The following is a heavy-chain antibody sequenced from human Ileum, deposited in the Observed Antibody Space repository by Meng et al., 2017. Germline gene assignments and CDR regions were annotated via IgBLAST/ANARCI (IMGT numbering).Heavy chain of an antibody. CDR3: ARERGVWGSYRHYYFDY. D-gene: IGHD3-16*02. CDR1: GYTFTSYG. J-gene: IGHJ4*02. Sequence: QVQLVQSGAEMKKAGASLKVSCKASGYTFTSYGISWVRQAPGQGLEWMGWISAYNGNTNYAQKLQGRVTMTIDTSTSTAYMELRSLRSDDTAVYYCARERGVWGSYRHYYFDYWGQGTLVTVSS. V-gene: IGHV1-18*01. CDR2: ISAYNGNT.